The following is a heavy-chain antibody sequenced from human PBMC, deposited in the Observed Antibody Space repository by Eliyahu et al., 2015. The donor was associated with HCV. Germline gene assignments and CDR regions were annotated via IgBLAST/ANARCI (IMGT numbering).Heavy chain of an antibody. CDR2: ISGDGGST. Sequence: EVQLVESGGGVVQPGGSLRLSCAASGFXXDXYAXHWVRQAPGKGLEWVSLISGDGGSTYYADSVKGRFTISRDNSKNSLYLQMNSLRTEDTALYYCAKESGEYYYDSSGWAFDIWGQGTMVTVSS. CDR3: AKESGEYYYDSSGWAFDI. J-gene: IGHJ3*02. V-gene: IGHV3-43*02. D-gene: IGHD3-22*01. CDR1: GFXXDXYA.